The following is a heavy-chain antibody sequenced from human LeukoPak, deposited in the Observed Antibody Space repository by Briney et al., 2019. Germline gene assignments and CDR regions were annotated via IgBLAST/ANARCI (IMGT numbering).Heavy chain of an antibody. D-gene: IGHD3-10*01. Sequence: SETLSLTCTVSGGSISSSSYYWGWIRQPPGKGLEWIGEINHSGSTNYNPSLKSRVTISVDTSKNQFSLKLGSVTAADTAVYYCATSVTYGSGSWPNWFDPWGQGTLVTVSS. CDR1: GGSISSSSYY. CDR3: ATSVTYGSGSWPNWFDP. J-gene: IGHJ5*02. V-gene: IGHV4-39*07. CDR2: INHSGST.